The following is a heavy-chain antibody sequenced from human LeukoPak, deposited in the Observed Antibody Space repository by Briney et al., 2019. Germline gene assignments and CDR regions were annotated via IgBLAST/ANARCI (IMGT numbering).Heavy chain of an antibody. V-gene: IGHV3-23*01. CDR2: ISGSGGST. Sequence: PGGSLRLSCAASGFTFSSYAMSWVRQAPGKGLEWVSAISGSGGSTYYADSVKGRFTISRDNSKNTLYLQMNSLRAEDTAVYYCAKDPDVPAAIVLNWFDPWGQGTLVTVSS. J-gene: IGHJ5*02. D-gene: IGHD2-2*01. CDR3: AKDPDVPAAIVLNWFDP. CDR1: GFTFSSYA.